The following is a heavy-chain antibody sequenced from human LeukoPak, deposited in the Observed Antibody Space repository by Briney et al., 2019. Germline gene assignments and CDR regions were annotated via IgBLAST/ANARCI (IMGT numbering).Heavy chain of an antibody. J-gene: IGHJ4*02. CDR1: GYSISSDYY. CDR2: IYYRGST. D-gene: IGHD2-15*01. CDR3: ARDRGCSGGSCYYDY. Sequence: SETLSLTCAVSGYSISSDYYWGWIRQPPGKGLEWIGYIYYRGSTNYNPSLKSRVTISVDTSKNQFSLRLSSVTAADTAVYYCARDRGCSGGSCYYDYWGQGTLVTVSS. V-gene: IGHV4-61*01.